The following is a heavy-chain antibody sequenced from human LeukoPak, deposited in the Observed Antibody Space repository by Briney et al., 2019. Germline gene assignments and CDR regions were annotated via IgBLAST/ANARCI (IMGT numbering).Heavy chain of an antibody. J-gene: IGHJ6*02. D-gene: IGHD6-13*01. CDR2: ISSSGSTI. V-gene: IGHV3-11*01. CDR3: ARGSRSTWNWGYYYYGMDV. Sequence: KPSETLSLTCSVYGGSFSDYYMSWIRQAPGKGLAWVSYISSSGSTIYYADSVKGRFTISRDNAEKSLYLQMNSLRAEDTAVYYCARGSRSTWNWGYYYYGMDVWGQGTTVTVSS. CDR1: GGSFSDYY.